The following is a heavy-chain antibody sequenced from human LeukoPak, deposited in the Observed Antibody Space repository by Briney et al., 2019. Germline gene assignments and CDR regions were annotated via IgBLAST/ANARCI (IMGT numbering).Heavy chain of an antibody. J-gene: IGHJ4*02. CDR2: ISGSGGST. Sequence: GGSLRLSCAASGFTFSSYAMSWVRQAPGKGLEWVSAISGSGGSTYYADSVKGRFTISRDNSKNTLYLQMNSLRAGDTAVYYCAKDRISSGSGSSYDYWGQGTLVTVSS. CDR1: GFTFSSYA. V-gene: IGHV3-23*01. CDR3: AKDRISSGSGSSYDY. D-gene: IGHD1-26*01.